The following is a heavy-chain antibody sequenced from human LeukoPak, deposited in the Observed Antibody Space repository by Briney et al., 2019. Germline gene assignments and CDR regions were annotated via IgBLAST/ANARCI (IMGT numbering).Heavy chain of an antibody. V-gene: IGHV1-69*13. J-gene: IGHJ4*02. CDR3: ARDGSGWYHYFDY. Sequence: SVKVSCKASGGTFSSYAISWVRQAPGQGLEWMGGIIPIFGTANYAQKFQGRVAITADESTSTAYVELSSLRSEDTAVYYCARDGSGWYHYFDYWGQGTLVTVSS. CDR2: IIPIFGTA. CDR1: GGTFSSYA. D-gene: IGHD6-19*01.